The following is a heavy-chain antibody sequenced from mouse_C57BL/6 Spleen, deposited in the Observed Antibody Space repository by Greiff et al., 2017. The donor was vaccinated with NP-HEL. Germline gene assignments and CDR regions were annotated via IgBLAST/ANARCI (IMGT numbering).Heavy chain of an antibody. CDR3: ARFVYYAMDY. V-gene: IGHV1-80*01. CDR2: IYPGDGDT. CDR1: GYAFSSYW. J-gene: IGHJ4*01. Sequence: QVQLKESGAELVKPGASVKISCKASGYAFSSYWMNWVKQRPGKGLEWIGQIYPGDGDTNYNGKFKGKATLTADKSSSTAYMQLSSLTSEDSAVYFCARFVYYAMDYWGQGTSVTVSS.